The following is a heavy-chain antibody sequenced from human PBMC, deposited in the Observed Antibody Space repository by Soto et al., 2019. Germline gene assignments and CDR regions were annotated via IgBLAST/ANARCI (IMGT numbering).Heavy chain of an antibody. V-gene: IGHV4-59*01. CDR1: GGSISHYY. D-gene: IGHD7-27*01. Sequence: SETLSLTCSVSGGSISHYYWSWIRQSPGKGLEWIGYAYYSGSTDYNPSLKSRVTMSVDTSKNQVSLKLNSVTTADTAVYYCAKWGNDWGYYYYGMNVWGQGTTVTVSS. CDR3: AKWGNDWGYYYYGMNV. J-gene: IGHJ6*02. CDR2: AYYSGST.